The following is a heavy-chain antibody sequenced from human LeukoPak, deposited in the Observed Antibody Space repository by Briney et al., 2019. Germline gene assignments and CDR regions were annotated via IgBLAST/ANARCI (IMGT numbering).Heavy chain of an antibody. D-gene: IGHD3-3*01. J-gene: IGHJ3*02. Sequence: PGGSLRLSCAASGFTFDDYAMHWVRQAPGKGLEWVSGISWSSGSIGYADSVKGRFTISRDNAKNSLYLQMNSLRAEDTALYYCAKTIFGVENDAFDIWGQGTMVTVSS. V-gene: IGHV3-9*01. CDR3: AKTIFGVENDAFDI. CDR1: GFTFDDYA. CDR2: ISWSSGSI.